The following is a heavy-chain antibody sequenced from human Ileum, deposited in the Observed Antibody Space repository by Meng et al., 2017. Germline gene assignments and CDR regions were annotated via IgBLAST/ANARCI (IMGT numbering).Heavy chain of an antibody. D-gene: IGHD3-22*01. CDR2: IYHSGRT. CDR3: ATSGDNSGFYLGY. V-gene: IGHV4-4*02. Sequence: RESGPERLEPSGTRAPTGAVSRDSIRTYNGWTWVRQSPEKGLEWIGEIYHSGRTNYNPSLTSRVTMSVDKSTKQISLNLSSVTAADTAVYYCATSGDNSGFYLGYWGPGILVTVSS. J-gene: IGHJ4*02. CDR1: RDSIRTYNG.